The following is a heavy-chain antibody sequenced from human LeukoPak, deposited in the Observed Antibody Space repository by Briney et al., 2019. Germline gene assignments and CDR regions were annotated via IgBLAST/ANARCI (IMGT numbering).Heavy chain of an antibody. CDR2: ISGSGGST. CDR3: AKGIVVVVAATDAFDI. J-gene: IGHJ3*02. V-gene: IGHV3-23*01. CDR1: GFTFSSYA. D-gene: IGHD2-15*01. Sequence: GGSLRLSCAASGFTFSSYAMSWVRQVPGKGLEWVSAISGSGGSTYYADSVKGRFTISRDNSKNTMYLQMNSLRAEDTAVYYCAKGIVVVVAATDAFDIWGQGTMVTVSS.